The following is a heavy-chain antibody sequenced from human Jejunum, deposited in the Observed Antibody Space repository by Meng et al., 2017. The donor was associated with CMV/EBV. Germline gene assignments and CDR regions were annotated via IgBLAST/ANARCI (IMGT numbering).Heavy chain of an antibody. CDR1: GFTFGEFP. V-gene: IGHV3-30*04. J-gene: IGHJ2*01. CDR2: IYSEGNTK. D-gene: IGHD6-19*01. CDR3: VRGARSGWKGNWFFDL. Sequence: AGFTFGEFPISWGRQAPGKGLEWVAVIYSEGNTKYFEDSVKGRFTISRDNSDDTLYLQMNSVTSEDTAIYSCVRGARSGWKGNWFFDLWGRGTLVTVSS.